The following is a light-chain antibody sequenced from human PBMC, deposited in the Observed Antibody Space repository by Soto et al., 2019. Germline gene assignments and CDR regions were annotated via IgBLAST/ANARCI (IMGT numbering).Light chain of an antibody. J-gene: IGKJ5*01. CDR3: QQYGSSPPIT. V-gene: IGKV3-20*01. CDR2: GAS. CDR1: QSVSSSY. Sequence: LTQSPSFLSASVGDRVTLTCRASQSVSSSYLAWYQQKPGQAPRLLIYGASSRATGIPDRFSGSGSGTDFTLTISRLEPEDFAVYYCQQYGSSPPITFGQGARLEIK.